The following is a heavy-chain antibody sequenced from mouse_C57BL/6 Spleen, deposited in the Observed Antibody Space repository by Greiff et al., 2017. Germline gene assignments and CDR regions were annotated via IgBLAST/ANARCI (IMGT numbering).Heavy chain of an antibody. V-gene: IGHV5-4*01. Sequence: EVQGVESGGGLVKPGGSLKLSCAASGFTFSSYAMSWVRQTPEKRLEWVATISDGGSYTYYPDNVKGRFTISRDNAKNNLYLQMSHLKSEDTAMYYCARDRSVRYFDVWGTGTTVTVSS. CDR1: GFTFSSYA. D-gene: IGHD2-14*01. J-gene: IGHJ1*03. CDR2: ISDGGSYT. CDR3: ARDRSVRYFDV.